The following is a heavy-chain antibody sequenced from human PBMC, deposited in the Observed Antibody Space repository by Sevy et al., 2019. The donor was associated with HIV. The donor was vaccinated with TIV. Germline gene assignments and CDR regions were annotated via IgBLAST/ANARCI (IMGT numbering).Heavy chain of an antibody. V-gene: IGHV3-23*01. CDR3: ARNLGALPNYYYGVDV. CDR2: ISESDERI. D-gene: IGHD6-6*01. CDR1: GFTFSSYG. Sequence: GGSLRLSCGASGFTFSSYGMSWVRQAPGKGLEWISTISESDERIKHADSVKGRFTISRDNSKKILYLQMRSLRAEDTAVCYCARNLGALPNYYYGVDVWGQGTTVTVSS. J-gene: IGHJ6*02.